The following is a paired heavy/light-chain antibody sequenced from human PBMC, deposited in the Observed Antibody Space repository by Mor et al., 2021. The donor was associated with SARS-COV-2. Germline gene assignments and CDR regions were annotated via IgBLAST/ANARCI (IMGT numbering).Heavy chain of an antibody. Sequence: QVQLVQSGAEVRKPGASVKVSCKASGYTFIAYSIFWMRQAAGQGPEWVGWISPNSGDTKFAQKFQGRVTMTRDTSVKTVYMELTNLTSDDTAVYYCARDYDDFWTFDYWGQGTLVTV. CDR3: ARDYDDFWTFDY. CDR1: GYTFIAYS. V-gene: IGHV1-2*02. CDR2: ISPNSGDT. D-gene: IGHD3-3*01. J-gene: IGHJ4*02.
Light chain of an antibody. CDR2: SDS. CDR3: AARDDSLHGQGM. V-gene: IGLV1-44*01. Sequence: QSVLTQPPSASGTPGQRVTISCSGSTSNIGSNTVNWYQQLPGAAPKLLIYSDSQRPSGVPARFSGSRSGTSASLAISGLQSEDEADYFCAARDDSLHGQGMFGGGTKLTVL. J-gene: IGLJ3*02. CDR1: TSNIGSNT.